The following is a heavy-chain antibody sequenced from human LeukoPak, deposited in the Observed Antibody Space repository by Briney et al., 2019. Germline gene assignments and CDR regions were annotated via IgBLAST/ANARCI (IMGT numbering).Heavy chain of an antibody. V-gene: IGHV4-38-2*02. CDR1: GYSISSSYY. Sequence: SETLSLTCTVSGYSISSSYYWDWIRQPPGKGLEWIGSIYYGGSTYYNPSLKSRVTISVDTSKNQFSLKLSSVTAADTAVYYCARGGGAFDIWGQGTMVTVSS. D-gene: IGHD3-16*01. J-gene: IGHJ3*02. CDR2: IYYGGST. CDR3: ARGGGAFDI.